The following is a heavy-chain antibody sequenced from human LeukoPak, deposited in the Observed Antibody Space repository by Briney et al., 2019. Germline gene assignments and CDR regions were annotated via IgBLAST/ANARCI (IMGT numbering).Heavy chain of an antibody. CDR1: GYTFTNYG. CDR2: ISAYNGNT. CDR3: ARDTVRGDTPDY. D-gene: IGHD2-21*02. J-gene: IGHJ4*02. Sequence: GASVKVSCKTSGYTFTNYGLSWVRQAPGQGLEWMGWISAYNGNTNYAQKLQGRVTMTTDTSTSTAYMELRSLRSDDTAVYYCARDTVRGDTPDYWGQGTLATVSS. V-gene: IGHV1-18*01.